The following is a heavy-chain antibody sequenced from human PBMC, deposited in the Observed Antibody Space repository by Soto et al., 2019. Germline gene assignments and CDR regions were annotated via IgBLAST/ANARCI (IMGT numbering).Heavy chain of an antibody. CDR2: IYYSGST. CDR1: GGSISSYY. CDR3: ARLYYDILTGFDNWFDP. V-gene: IGHV4-59*01. J-gene: IGHJ5*02. D-gene: IGHD3-9*01. Sequence: PSETLSLTCTVSGGSISSYYWSWIRQPPGKGLEWIGYIYYSGSTNYNPSLKSRVTISVDTSKNQFSLKLSSVTAADTAVYYCARLYYDILTGFDNWFDPWGQGTLVTVSS.